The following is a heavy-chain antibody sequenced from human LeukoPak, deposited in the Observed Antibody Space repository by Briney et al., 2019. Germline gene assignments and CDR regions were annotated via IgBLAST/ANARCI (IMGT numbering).Heavy chain of an antibody. CDR3: TREGFLTGYYPTPDFDY. D-gene: IGHD3-9*01. V-gene: IGHV1-69*04. CDR1: GGTFSSYA. Sequence: GASVKVSCKASGGTFSSYAISWVRQAPGQGLEWMGRIIPILGIANYAQKFQGRVTITADKSTSTAYMELSSLRSEDTAVYYCTREGFLTGYYPTPDFDYWGQGTLVTVSS. CDR2: IIPILGIA. J-gene: IGHJ4*02.